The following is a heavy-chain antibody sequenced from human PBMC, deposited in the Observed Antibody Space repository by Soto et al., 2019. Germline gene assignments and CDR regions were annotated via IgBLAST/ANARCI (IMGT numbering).Heavy chain of an antibody. CDR2: IIPIFGTA. D-gene: IGHD6-19*01. J-gene: IGHJ5*02. CDR3: ARGFRIAVADKPNWFDP. CDR1: GGTFSSYA. Sequence: QVQLVQSGAEVKKPGSSVKVSCKASGGTFSSYAISWVRQAPGQGLEWMGGIIPIFGTANYAQKFQGRVTITADESTSTAYMELSSLRSEDTDVYYCARGFRIAVADKPNWFDPWGQGTLVTVSS. V-gene: IGHV1-69*01.